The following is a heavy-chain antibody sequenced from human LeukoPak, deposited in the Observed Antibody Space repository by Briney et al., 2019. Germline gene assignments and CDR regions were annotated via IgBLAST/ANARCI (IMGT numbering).Heavy chain of an antibody. CDR2: ISSSSSTI. Sequence: GGSLRLSCAASGFTFSSYSMNWVRQAPGKGLEWVSYISSSSSTIYYADSVKGRFTISRDNAKNSLYLQMNSLRDEDTAVYYCARDPPVLRYFDWSAGFDYWGQGTLVTVSS. D-gene: IGHD3-9*01. CDR3: ARDPPVLRYFDWSAGFDY. CDR1: GFTFSSYS. V-gene: IGHV3-48*02. J-gene: IGHJ4*02.